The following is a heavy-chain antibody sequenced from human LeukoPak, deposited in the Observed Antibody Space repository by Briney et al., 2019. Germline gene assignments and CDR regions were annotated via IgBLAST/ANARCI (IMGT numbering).Heavy chain of an antibody. V-gene: IGHV4-39*07. CDR2: IYYSGST. Sequence: KPSETLSLTCTVSGGSISSSSYYWGWIRQPPGKGLEWIGSIYYSGSTYYNPSLKSRVTISVDTSKNQFSLKLSSVTAADTAVYYCARVRVGESVWFDPWGQGTLVTVSS. CDR1: GGSISSSSYY. J-gene: IGHJ5*02. CDR3: ARVRVGESVWFDP. D-gene: IGHD3-10*01.